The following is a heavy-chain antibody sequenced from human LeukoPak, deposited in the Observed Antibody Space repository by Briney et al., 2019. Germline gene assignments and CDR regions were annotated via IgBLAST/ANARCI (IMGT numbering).Heavy chain of an antibody. J-gene: IGHJ6*02. Sequence: GGSLRLSCAASGFTFDDYAMHWVRQAPGKGLEWGSGISWNSGSIGYADSVKGRFTISRDNAKNSLYLQMNSLRAEDTALYYCAKGPDNFWSGYYGMDVWGQGTTVTVSS. D-gene: IGHD3-3*01. CDR1: GFTFDDYA. CDR2: ISWNSGSI. CDR3: AKGPDNFWSGYYGMDV. V-gene: IGHV3-9*01.